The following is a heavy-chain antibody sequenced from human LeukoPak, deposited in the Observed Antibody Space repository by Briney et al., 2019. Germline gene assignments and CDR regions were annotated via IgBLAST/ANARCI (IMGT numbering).Heavy chain of an antibody. CDR2: IRYDGSNK. D-gene: IGHD4/OR15-4a*01. V-gene: IGHV3-30*02. CDR1: RFTFSSYG. J-gene: IGHJ4*02. CDR3: ARRAGAYSHPYDY. Sequence: GGSLRLSCAASRFTFSSYGMHWVRQALGKGLEWVAFIRYDGSNKYYADSEKGRFTISRDNSKNTLYLQMNSLRAEDTAVYYCARRAGAYSHPYDYWGQGTLVTVSS.